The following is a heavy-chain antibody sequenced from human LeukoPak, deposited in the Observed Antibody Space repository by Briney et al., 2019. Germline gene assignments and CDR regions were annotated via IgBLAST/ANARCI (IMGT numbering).Heavy chain of an antibody. Sequence: GGSLRLSCAASGFTFRSYGMHWVRQAPGKGLEWVAVIWYDGSNKYYADSVKGRFTISRDNPKNTLYLQMNSLRGEDTAVYYCAKGWSSGWPYYFDYWGQGTLVTVSS. D-gene: IGHD6-19*01. CDR3: AKGWSSGWPYYFDY. CDR1: GFTFRSYG. V-gene: IGHV3-33*06. CDR2: IWYDGSNK. J-gene: IGHJ4*02.